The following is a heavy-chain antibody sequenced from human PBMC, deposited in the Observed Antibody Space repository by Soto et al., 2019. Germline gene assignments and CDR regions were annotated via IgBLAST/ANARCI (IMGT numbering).Heavy chain of an antibody. CDR1: GGSISSAAYS. Sequence: SETLSLTCAVSGGSISSAAYSWSWIRQPPGKGLEWIGYIYHSGSTYYNPSLKSRVTISVDRSKNQFSLKLSSVTAADTAVYYCARALRFLEWSPMNAFDIWGQGTMVTVSS. J-gene: IGHJ3*02. CDR3: ARALRFLEWSPMNAFDI. V-gene: IGHV4-30-2*01. D-gene: IGHD3-3*01. CDR2: IYHSGST.